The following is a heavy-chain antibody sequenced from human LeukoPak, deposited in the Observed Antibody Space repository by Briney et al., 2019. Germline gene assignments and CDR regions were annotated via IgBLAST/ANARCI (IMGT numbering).Heavy chain of an antibody. Sequence: GGSLRLSCAASGLDFRNAWMSWVRQAPGKGLEWVAHIKRNTDPGTTSYVAPVEGRFTVSRDDSKNTLYLQMNSLKIEDTGVYYCSTGDRGWQDYWGRGTLVTASS. CDR3: STGDRGWQDY. V-gene: IGHV3-15*01. D-gene: IGHD6-19*01. CDR1: GLDFRNAW. CDR2: IKRNTDPGTT. J-gene: IGHJ4*02.